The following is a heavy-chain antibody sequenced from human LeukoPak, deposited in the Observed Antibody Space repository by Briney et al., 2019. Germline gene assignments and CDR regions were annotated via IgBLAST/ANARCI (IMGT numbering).Heavy chain of an antibody. CDR3: ARTHQLLDYYYYYMDV. J-gene: IGHJ6*03. D-gene: IGHD2-2*01. V-gene: IGHV1-69*01. CDR2: IIPIFGTA. Sequence: ASVKVSCKASGGTFSSYAISWVRQAPGQGLEWMGGIIPIFGTANYAQKFQGRVTITADESTSTAYMELSSLRSEDTAVYYCARTHQLLDYYYYYMDVWGKGTTVTVSS. CDR1: GGTFSSYA.